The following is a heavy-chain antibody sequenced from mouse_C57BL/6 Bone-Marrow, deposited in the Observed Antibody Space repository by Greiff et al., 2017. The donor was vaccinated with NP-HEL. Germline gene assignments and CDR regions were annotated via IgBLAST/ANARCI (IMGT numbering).Heavy chain of an antibody. V-gene: IGHV5-16*01. CDR1: GLTFSDYY. CDR2: INYDGSST. J-gene: IGHJ2*01. CDR3: ARGSITTVVAPYFDD. D-gene: IGHD1-1*01. Sequence: EVKLVESEGGLVQPGSSMKLSCTASGLTFSDYYMAWVRQVPEKGLEWVANINYDGSSTYYLDSLKSRFIISRDNAKNILYLQMSSLKSEDTATYYCARGSITTVVAPYFDDWGKGTTLTVSS.